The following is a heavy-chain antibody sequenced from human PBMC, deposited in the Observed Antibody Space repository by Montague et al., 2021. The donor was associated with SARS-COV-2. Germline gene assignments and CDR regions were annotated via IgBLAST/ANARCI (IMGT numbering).Heavy chain of an antibody. D-gene: IGHD4-17*01. Sequence: CATSGDSVSSDTAAWHWIRQSPSRGLEWLGRTFYRSQWHTDSAASVRSRISFSGDISKNQFSLHLNSVTPEDTAIYYCARDGDYGGTWYSFLQNWGQGTLVIVSS. V-gene: IGHV6-1*01. J-gene: IGHJ1*01. CDR2: TFYRSQWHT. CDR1: GDSVSSDTAA. CDR3: ARDGDYGGTWYSFLQN.